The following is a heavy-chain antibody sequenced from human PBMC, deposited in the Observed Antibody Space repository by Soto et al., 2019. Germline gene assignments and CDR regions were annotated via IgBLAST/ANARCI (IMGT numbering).Heavy chain of an antibody. Sequence: TSETLSLTCPVSGGSIYTYYWSWIRQPPGKGLQWIGYIYYSGSTTYSPSLKSRVTISVDRSKNQFSLKLTSVTAADTAVYYCARLGGYYQSLDTWGQGTLVTVSS. D-gene: IGHD3-3*01. CDR3: ARLGGYYQSLDT. CDR1: GGSIYTYY. CDR2: IYYSGST. V-gene: IGHV4-59*08. J-gene: IGHJ5*02.